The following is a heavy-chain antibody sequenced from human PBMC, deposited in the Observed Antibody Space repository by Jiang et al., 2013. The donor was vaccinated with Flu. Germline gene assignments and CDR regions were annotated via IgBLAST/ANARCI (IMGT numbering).Heavy chain of an antibody. V-gene: IGHV1-18*01. CDR3: AREMITFGGVIAGALNWFDP. J-gene: IGHJ5*02. D-gene: IGHD3-16*02. Sequence: QAPGQGLEWMGWISAYNGNTNYAQKLQGRVTMTTDTSTSTAYMELRSLRSDDTAVYYCAREMITFGGVIAGALNWFDPWGQGTLVTVSS. CDR2: ISAYNGNT.